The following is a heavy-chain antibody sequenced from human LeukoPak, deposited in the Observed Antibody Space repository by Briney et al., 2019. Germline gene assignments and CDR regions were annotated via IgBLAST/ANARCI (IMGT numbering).Heavy chain of an antibody. D-gene: IGHD5-24*01. V-gene: IGHV3-66*01. Sequence: GGSLRLSCAASGFTVSSNHMNWVRQTPGKGLEWVSIIYINPVTTHYADSVKGRFTISRDNSKNTLYLQMNNLRAEDSAVYYCARDGSNYYFDYWGQGTLVTVSS. CDR3: ARDGSNYYFDY. J-gene: IGHJ4*02. CDR2: IYINPVTT. CDR1: GFTVSSNH.